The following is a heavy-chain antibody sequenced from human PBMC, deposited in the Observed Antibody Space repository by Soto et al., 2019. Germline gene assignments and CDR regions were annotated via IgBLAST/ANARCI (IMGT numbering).Heavy chain of an antibody. CDR3: AHFDRYSLDY. CDR1: GFSLSTSEVG. V-gene: IGHV2-5*01. J-gene: IGHJ4*02. CDR2: IRWNDDK. D-gene: IGHD1-26*01. Sequence: GSGPTLVNPTQTLTLTCTFSGFSLSTSEVGVGWIRQPPGKALEWLAIIRWNDDKRYSPSLKSGLTITKDTSKNQVVLTVPNMDPVDTATYYCAHFDRYSLDYWGQGALVTVSS.